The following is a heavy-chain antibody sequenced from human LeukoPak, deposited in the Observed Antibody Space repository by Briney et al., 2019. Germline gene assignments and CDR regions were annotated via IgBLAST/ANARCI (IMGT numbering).Heavy chain of an antibody. J-gene: IGHJ4*02. Sequence: HPGGSLRLSCAASGFTFRSYSMNWVRQAPGKGLEWVSSISSSSSYIYYADSVKGRFTISRDNAKNSLYLQMNSLRAEDTAVYYCARDGAPGSTVSKFDYWGQGTLVTVSS. CDR3: ARDGAPGSTVSKFDY. V-gene: IGHV3-21*01. CDR1: GFTFRSYS. CDR2: ISSSSSYI. D-gene: IGHD2-2*01.